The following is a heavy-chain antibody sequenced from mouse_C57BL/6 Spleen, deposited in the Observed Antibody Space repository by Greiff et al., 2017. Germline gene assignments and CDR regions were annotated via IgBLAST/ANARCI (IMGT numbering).Heavy chain of an antibody. J-gene: IGHJ4*01. CDR2: ISSGGSYT. CDR1: GFTFSSYG. CDR3: AREVATRAMDY. Sequence: EVHLVESGGDLVKPGGSLKLSCAASGFTFSSYGMSWVRQTPDKRLEWVATISSGGSYTYYPDSVKGRFTISRDNAKNTLYLQMSSLKSEDTAMYYCAREVATRAMDYWGQGTSVTVSS. V-gene: IGHV5-6*01. D-gene: IGHD1-1*02.